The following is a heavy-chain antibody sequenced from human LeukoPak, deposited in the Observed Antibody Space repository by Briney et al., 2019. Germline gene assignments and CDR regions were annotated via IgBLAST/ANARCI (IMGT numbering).Heavy chain of an antibody. J-gene: IGHJ1*01. CDR2: IYYSGST. D-gene: IGHD2-2*01. CDR1: GGSISSYY. V-gene: IGHV4-59*08. Sequence: KPSETLSLTCTVSGGSISSYYWSWIRQPPGKGLEWIGYIYYSGSTNYNPSLKSRVTISVDTSKNQFSLKLSSVTAADTAVYYCARHYKPFGSTPYFQHWGQGTLVTVSS. CDR3: ARHYKPFGSTPYFQH.